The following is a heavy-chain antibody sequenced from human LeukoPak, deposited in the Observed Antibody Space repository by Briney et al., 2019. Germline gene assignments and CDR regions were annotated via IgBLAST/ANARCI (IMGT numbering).Heavy chain of an antibody. J-gene: IGHJ5*02. Sequence: SETLSLTCAVYGGSFSGYYWSWIRQPPGKGLEWIGEINHSGSTTYNPSLKSRVTISVDTSKNQFSLKLSSVTAADTAVYYCARAGVVVPAARFDPWGQGTLVTVSS. CDR3: ARAGVVVPAARFDP. D-gene: IGHD2-2*01. V-gene: IGHV4-34*01. CDR1: GGSFSGYY. CDR2: INHSGST.